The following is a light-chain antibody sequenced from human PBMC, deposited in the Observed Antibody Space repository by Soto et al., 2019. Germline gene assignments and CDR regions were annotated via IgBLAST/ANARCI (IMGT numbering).Light chain of an antibody. Sequence: EIVLTQSPATLSLSPGERATLSCRASQSVSSYLTWYQQKPGQAPRLLIYDASNRATGIPARFSGSGSGTDFTLTISSLEPEDFAVYYCQQRSNWRRTFGQGTKVDMK. V-gene: IGKV3-11*01. CDR3: QQRSNWRRT. CDR2: DAS. CDR1: QSVSSY. J-gene: IGKJ1*01.